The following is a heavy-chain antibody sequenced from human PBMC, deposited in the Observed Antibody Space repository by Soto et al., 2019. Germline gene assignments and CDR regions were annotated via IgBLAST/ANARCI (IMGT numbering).Heavy chain of an antibody. CDR1: GLNFGSYA. J-gene: IGHJ4*02. CDR2: VSGSGSSP. Sequence: LRLSCAATGLNFGSYAMGWVRQAPGKGLEWVSGVSGSGSSPYYADSVKGRLTISKDKSKNTLYLDLNNLRSEDTAVYFCVKGKESGYRGAFDSWGQGTMVTVSS. CDR3: VKGKESGYRGAFDS. D-gene: IGHD5-18*01. V-gene: IGHV3-23*01.